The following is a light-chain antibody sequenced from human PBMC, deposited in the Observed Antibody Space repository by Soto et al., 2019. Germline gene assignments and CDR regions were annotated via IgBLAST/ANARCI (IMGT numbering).Light chain of an antibody. CDR2: DAS. CDR1: QSMIIL. CDR3: QQYDSYPWT. Sequence: DIQMSQSTSTLSASVGYRVTITCRASQSMIILLAWYQPKPGKVPKLLIYDASSLESGVPSRFSGGGSGTEFTLTISSLQPDDFATYNCQQYDSYPWTFAQRTKV. V-gene: IGKV1-5*01. J-gene: IGKJ1*01.